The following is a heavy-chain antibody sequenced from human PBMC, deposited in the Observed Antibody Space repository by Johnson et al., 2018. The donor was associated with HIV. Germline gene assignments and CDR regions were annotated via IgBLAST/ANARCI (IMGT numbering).Heavy chain of an antibody. Sequence: VQLVESGGGLVQPGGSLRLSCAASGFTVSSNYMSWVRQAPGKGLEWVSVIYSGGSTYYADSVKGRFTISRDNSKNTLYLQMNSLRAEDTAVYYCAKSPRFTIFGSDAFDIWGQGTMVTVSS. D-gene: IGHD3-3*01. J-gene: IGHJ3*02. CDR1: GFTVSSNY. CDR3: AKSPRFTIFGSDAFDI. V-gene: IGHV3-66*02. CDR2: IYSGGST.